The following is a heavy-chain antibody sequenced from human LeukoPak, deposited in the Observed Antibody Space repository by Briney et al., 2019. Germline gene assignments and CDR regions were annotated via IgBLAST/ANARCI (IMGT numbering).Heavy chain of an antibody. J-gene: IGHJ4*02. CDR1: GFTFSSYA. CDR2: ISGTDGSA. V-gene: IGHV3-23*01. Sequence: HAGGSLRLSCAASGFTFSSYAMSWVRQAPGKGLEWVSVISGTDGSADYADSVKGRFTISRDNSKNTLYLQMNSLRAEDTAVYYCAKVVASYYYGSGSYYNPPNYFDYWGQGTLVTVSS. CDR3: AKVVASYYYGSGSYYNPPNYFDY. D-gene: IGHD3-10*01.